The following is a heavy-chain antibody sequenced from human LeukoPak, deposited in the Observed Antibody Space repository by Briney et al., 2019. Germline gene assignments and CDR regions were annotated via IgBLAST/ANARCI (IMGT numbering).Heavy chain of an antibody. J-gene: IGHJ3*02. CDR1: GFTLNSNW. CDR2: IYSDGSRT. CDR3: ARDSRYDSSGSRTPGSFDM. Sequence: PGGPLRLSCAGSGFTLNSNWMHWVRQGPGKGLVWVSRIYSDGSRTNYADSVKGRFTISGDNAKNTLYLQMKSLRDEDTAVYYCARDSRYDSSGSRTPGSFDMWGRGTVVTVSS. V-gene: IGHV3-74*01. D-gene: IGHD3-22*01.